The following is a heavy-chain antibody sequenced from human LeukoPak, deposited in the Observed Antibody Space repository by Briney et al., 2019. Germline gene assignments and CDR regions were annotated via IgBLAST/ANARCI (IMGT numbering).Heavy chain of an antibody. CDR1: GGSISSYY. CDR2: IYYSGST. Sequence: SETLSLTCTVSGGSISSYYWSWIRQPPGKGLEWIGYIYYSGSTNYNPSLKSRVTISVDTSKNQFSLKLSSVTAADTAVYYCARGGGYCSSTSCYRTDDAFDIWGQGTMVTVSS. CDR3: ARGGGYCSSTSCYRTDDAFDI. V-gene: IGHV4-59*01. D-gene: IGHD2-2*01. J-gene: IGHJ3*02.